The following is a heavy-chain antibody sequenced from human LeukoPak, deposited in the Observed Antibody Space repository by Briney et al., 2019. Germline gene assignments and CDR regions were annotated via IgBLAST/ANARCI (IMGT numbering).Heavy chain of an antibody. CDR3: ARVSRMLGTSTLDN. D-gene: IGHD1-26*01. Sequence: SGGSLRLSCAASGFTVSSNYMSWVRQAPGKGLEWVSVIYTGGSTYFTDSVNGRFTISRDYSKNTLYLEMNSLRVEDTAVYYCARVSRMLGTSTLDNWGQGTLVTVSS. CDR2: IYTGGST. V-gene: IGHV3-66*01. J-gene: IGHJ4*02. CDR1: GFTVSSNY.